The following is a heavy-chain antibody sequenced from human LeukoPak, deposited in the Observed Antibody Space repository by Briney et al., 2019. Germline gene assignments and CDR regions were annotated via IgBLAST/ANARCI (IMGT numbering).Heavy chain of an antibody. Sequence: SETLSLTCAVYGGSFSGYYWSWIRQPPGKGLEWIGEINHSGSTNYNPSLKSRVTISVDTYKNQFSLKLSSVHAADTAVYYCARVRRTAVSRYSGYYYYYGMDVWRQGSTVTVSS. CDR3: ARVRRTAVSRYSGYYYYYGMDV. D-gene: IGHD1-26*01. CDR2: INHSGST. J-gene: IGHJ6*02. V-gene: IGHV4-34*01. CDR1: GGSFSGYY.